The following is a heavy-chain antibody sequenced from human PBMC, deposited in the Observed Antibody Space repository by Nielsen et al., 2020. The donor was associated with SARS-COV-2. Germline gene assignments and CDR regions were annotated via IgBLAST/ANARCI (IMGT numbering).Heavy chain of an antibody. D-gene: IGHD3-22*01. V-gene: IGHV3-23*03. Sequence: GESLKISCAASGFTFSSYAMSWVRQAPGKGLEWVSVIYSGGSSTYYADSVKGRFTISRDNSKNTLYLQMNSLRAEDTAVYYCAKPSSGYYGYFDYWGQGTLVTVSS. CDR1: GFTFSSYA. CDR3: AKPSSGYYGYFDY. J-gene: IGHJ4*02. CDR2: IYSGGSST.